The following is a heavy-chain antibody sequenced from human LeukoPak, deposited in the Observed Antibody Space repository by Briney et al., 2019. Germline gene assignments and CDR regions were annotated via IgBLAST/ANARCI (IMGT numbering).Heavy chain of an antibody. CDR1: GFTFSSYW. V-gene: IGHV3-7*01. CDR3: ASEHSSSWYDRYMDV. D-gene: IGHD6-13*01. J-gene: IGHJ6*03. Sequence: PGGSLRLSCAASGFTFSSYWMSWVRQAPGKGLEWVANIKQDGSEKYYVDSVKGRFTISRDNAKNSLYLQMNSLRAEDTVVYYCASEHSSSWYDRYMDVWGKGTTVTVSS. CDR2: IKQDGSEK.